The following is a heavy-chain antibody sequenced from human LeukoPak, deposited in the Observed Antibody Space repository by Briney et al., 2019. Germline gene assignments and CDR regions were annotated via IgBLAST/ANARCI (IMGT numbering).Heavy chain of an antibody. Sequence: ASVKVSCKASGVTFSSYAISWVRQAPGQGLEWVGGIIPKFGAANYAQKFQGRVTITTDESTSTAYMELSSLRSEDTAVYYCARGRPDYDFWSGPFDYWDQGTLVTVSS. CDR2: IIPKFGAA. CDR1: GVTFSSYA. J-gene: IGHJ4*02. D-gene: IGHD3-3*01. CDR3: ARGRPDYDFWSGPFDY. V-gene: IGHV1-69*05.